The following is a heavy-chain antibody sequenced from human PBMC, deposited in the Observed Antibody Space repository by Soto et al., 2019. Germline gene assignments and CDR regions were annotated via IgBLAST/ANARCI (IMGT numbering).Heavy chain of an antibody. V-gene: IGHV3-7*01. D-gene: IGHD4-17*01. Sequence: GGSLRLSCAASGFTFGTYWMSWVRQAPGKGLEWVANINEDGSKNYYVDSVRGRFTISRDNAQKSLYLHMSSLRAEDTAVYYCARSGDVATVTDYWGQGTLVTLSS. CDR3: ARSGDVATVTDY. CDR2: INEDGSKN. CDR1: GFTFGTYW. J-gene: IGHJ4*02.